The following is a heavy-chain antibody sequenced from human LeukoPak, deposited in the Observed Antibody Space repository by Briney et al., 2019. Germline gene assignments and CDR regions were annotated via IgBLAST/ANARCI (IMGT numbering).Heavy chain of an antibody. D-gene: IGHD5-18*01. Sequence: PSETRSLSCAVSGGSISNGIWWNWVCQPPGKRLEWIGEIYHSGSTNYNPSLRSRVTISVDRSKNQFALKLTSVTAADTAVYYCASGQGSYGAYWGQGTLVIVSS. CDR2: IYHSGST. J-gene: IGHJ4*02. CDR1: GGSISNGIW. CDR3: ASGQGSYGAY. V-gene: IGHV4-4*02.